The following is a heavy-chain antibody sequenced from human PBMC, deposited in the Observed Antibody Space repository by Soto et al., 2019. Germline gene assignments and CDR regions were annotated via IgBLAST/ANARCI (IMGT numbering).Heavy chain of an antibody. V-gene: IGHV3-74*01. D-gene: IGHD3-3*01. Sequence: QPGGSLRLSCASSVFTFSSYWMHWVRQSPGKWLVWVSRINSDGSSTSYADSVKGRFTISRDNAKNTLYLQMNSLRAEDTAVYYCARGGPGITIFEVVHWFDTCGQGALVTVSS. CDR2: INSDGSST. J-gene: IGHJ5*02. CDR3: ARGGPGITIFEVVHWFDT. CDR1: VFTFSSYW.